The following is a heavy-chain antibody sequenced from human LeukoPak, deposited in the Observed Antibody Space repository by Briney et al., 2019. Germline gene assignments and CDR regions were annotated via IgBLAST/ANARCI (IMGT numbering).Heavy chain of an antibody. CDR1: GFTFSSYS. Sequence: GGSLRLSCAASGFTFSSYSVNWVRQAPGKGLEWVSSISSSSSYIYYADSVKGRFTISRDNAKNSLYLQMNSLRAEDTAVYYCARDIITMVRGNAFDIWGQGTMVTVSS. D-gene: IGHD3-10*01. CDR3: ARDIITMVRGNAFDI. CDR2: ISSSSSYI. V-gene: IGHV3-21*01. J-gene: IGHJ3*02.